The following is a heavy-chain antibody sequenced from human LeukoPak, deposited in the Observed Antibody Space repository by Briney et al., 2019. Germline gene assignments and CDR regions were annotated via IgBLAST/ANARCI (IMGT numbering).Heavy chain of an antibody. CDR2: IYTSGST. V-gene: IGHV4-4*07. CDR3: ARDHNWNELLWY. D-gene: IGHD1-1*01. J-gene: IGHJ4*02. Sequence: SETLSLTCTVSGGSISSYYWNWIRQPAGKGLEWIGRIYTSGSTNYNPSLKSRVTMSVDTSKNQFSLKLSSVTAADTAVYYCARDHNWNELLWYWGQGTLATVSS. CDR1: GGSISSYY.